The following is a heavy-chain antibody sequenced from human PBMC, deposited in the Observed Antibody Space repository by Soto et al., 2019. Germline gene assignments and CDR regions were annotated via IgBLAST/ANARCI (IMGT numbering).Heavy chain of an antibody. CDR2: ISGSGGST. CDR1: GFTFSSYA. Sequence: EVQLLESGGGLVQPGGSLRLSCAASGFTFSSYAMSWVRQAPGKGLEWVSAISGSGGSTYYADSVKGRFTISRDNSKNTLDLQMNSLRAEDTAVYYCAKDSGSWVVAATPDYFDYWGQGTLVTVSS. CDR3: AKDSGSWVVAATPDYFDY. V-gene: IGHV3-23*01. D-gene: IGHD2-15*01. J-gene: IGHJ4*02.